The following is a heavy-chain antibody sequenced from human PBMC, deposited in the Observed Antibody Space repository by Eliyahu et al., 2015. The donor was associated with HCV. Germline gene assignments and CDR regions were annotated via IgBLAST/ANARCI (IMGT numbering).Heavy chain of an antibody. CDR1: GFTVSNNY. Sequence: EVQLVESGGGLVQSGGSLRLSCAASGFTVSNNYMSWVRQAPGKGLEWVSLIYSGDRSYYADSVKGRFTISRDNSKNTLYLQMNSLRAEDTAVYFCARVTYCSGGSCWRIFDYWGQGTLVTVSS. J-gene: IGHJ4*02. CDR3: ARVTYCSGGSCWRIFDY. CDR2: IYSGDRS. D-gene: IGHD2-15*01. V-gene: IGHV3-66*01.